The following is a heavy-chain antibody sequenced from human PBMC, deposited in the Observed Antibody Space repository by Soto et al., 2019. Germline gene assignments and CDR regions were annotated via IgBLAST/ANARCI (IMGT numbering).Heavy chain of an antibody. CDR2: VYYTGNT. CDR1: GGSIRSNYY. CDR3: ATPPTYSSDASEYFQN. V-gene: IGHV4-39*01. Sequence: PSETLSLTCTVSGGSIRSNYYGVWIRQPPGKGLEWIGSVYYTGNTYYSPSLKSRITMSVDTSKNQFSLRLSSLTAADTAVYFCATPPTYSSDASEYFQNWGQGTLVTVSS. D-gene: IGHD4-4*01. J-gene: IGHJ1*01.